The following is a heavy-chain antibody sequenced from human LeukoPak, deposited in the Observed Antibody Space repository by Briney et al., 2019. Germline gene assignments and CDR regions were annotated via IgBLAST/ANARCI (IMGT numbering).Heavy chain of an antibody. CDR1: GGSISSGSYC. D-gene: IGHD6-13*01. CDR2: IYTSGST. V-gene: IGHV4-61*02. J-gene: IGHJ5*02. Sequence: SQTLSLTCTVSGGSISSGSYCWSWIRQPVGKGLEWIGRIYTSGSTNYNPSLKSRVTISVDTSKNQFSLKLSSVTAADTAVYYCAREVDSSREVWFDPWGQGTLVTVSS. CDR3: AREVDSSREVWFDP.